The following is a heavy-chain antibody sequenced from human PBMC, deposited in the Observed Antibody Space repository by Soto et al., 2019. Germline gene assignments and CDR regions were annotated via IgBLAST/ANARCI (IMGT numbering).Heavy chain of an antibody. D-gene: IGHD3-10*01. CDR1: GYSCTSYW. V-gene: IGHV5-51*01. CDR3: ARLVGFRSGSYEDYYYYGMDV. CDR2: IYPGDSDT. Sequence: PGESLKISCKGSGYSCTSYWIGWVRQMPGKGLEWMGIIYPGDSDTRYSPSFQGQVTISADKSISTAYLQWSSLKASDTAMYYCARLVGFRSGSYEDYYYYGMDVWGQGTTVTVSS. J-gene: IGHJ6*02.